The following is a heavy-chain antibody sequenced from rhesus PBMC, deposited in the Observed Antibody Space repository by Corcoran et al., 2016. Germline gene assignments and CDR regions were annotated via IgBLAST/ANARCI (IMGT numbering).Heavy chain of an antibody. CDR3: ARYMGSRRRLDV. V-gene: IGHV4-80*01. Sequence: QVQLQESGPGLVKPSETLSLTCAVSGGSFSSYWWSWIRQPPGKGLEWIGENNGNSGSTNTNPSLKSRVTISKDASKNQFSLKLSSVTAADTAVYYCARYMGSRRRLDVWGPGVLVTVSS. CDR2: NNGNSGST. J-gene: IGHJ5-1*01. D-gene: IGHD1-44*01. CDR1: GGSFSSYW.